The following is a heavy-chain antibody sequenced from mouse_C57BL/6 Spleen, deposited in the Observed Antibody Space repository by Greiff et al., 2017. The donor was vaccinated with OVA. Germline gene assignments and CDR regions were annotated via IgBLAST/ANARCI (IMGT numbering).Heavy chain of an antibody. Sequence: VQLQQSGAELVRPGASVKLSCTASGFNIKDDYMHWVKQRPEQGLEWIGWIDPENGDTEYASKFQGKATITADTSSNTAYLQLSSLTSEDTAVYYCTTSITTGGFDYWGQGTTLTVSS. J-gene: IGHJ2*01. CDR3: TTSITTGGFDY. CDR1: GFNIKDDY. D-gene: IGHD1-2*01. V-gene: IGHV14-4*01. CDR2: IDPENGDT.